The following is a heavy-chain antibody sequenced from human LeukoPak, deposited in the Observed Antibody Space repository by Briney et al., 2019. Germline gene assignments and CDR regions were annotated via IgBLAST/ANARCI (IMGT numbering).Heavy chain of an antibody. Sequence: ASETLSLTCAVYGGSFSGYYWSWIRQPPGKGLEWIGEINHSGSTNYNPSLKSRVTISVDTSKNQFSLKLSSVAAADTAVYYCARALDSGSWAYFDYWGQGTLVTVSS. CDR1: GGSFSGYY. CDR2: INHSGST. V-gene: IGHV4-34*01. D-gene: IGHD1-26*01. J-gene: IGHJ4*02. CDR3: ARALDSGSWAYFDY.